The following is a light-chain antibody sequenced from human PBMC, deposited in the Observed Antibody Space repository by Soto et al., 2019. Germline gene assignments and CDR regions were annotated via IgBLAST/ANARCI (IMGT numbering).Light chain of an antibody. CDR2: GYT. Sequence: QSVVTQPPSVSGAPGQRVTISCTGSSSNIGAGYDVHWYQQLPGAAPKLLIFGYTSRPSGVPDRFSGSKSGTSASLAITGLRAEDEADYYCQSYDSSLSGYVFGTGTKLTVL. J-gene: IGLJ1*01. CDR1: SSNIGAGYD. CDR3: QSYDSSLSGYV. V-gene: IGLV1-40*01.